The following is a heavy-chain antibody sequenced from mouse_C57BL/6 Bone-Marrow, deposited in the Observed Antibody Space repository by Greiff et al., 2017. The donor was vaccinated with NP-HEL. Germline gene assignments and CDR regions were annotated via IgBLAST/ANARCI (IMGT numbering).Heavy chain of an antibody. CDR3: ARDITTVAYYFDY. D-gene: IGHD1-1*01. Sequence: VQLKESGGGLVKPGGSLKLSCAASGFTFSDYGMHWVRQAPEKGLEWVAYISSGSSTIYYADTVKGRVTISRDTAKNTLFLQMTSLRSEDTAMYYCARDITTVAYYFDYWGQGTTLTVSS. CDR1: GFTFSDYG. J-gene: IGHJ2*01. V-gene: IGHV5-17*01. CDR2: ISSGSSTI.